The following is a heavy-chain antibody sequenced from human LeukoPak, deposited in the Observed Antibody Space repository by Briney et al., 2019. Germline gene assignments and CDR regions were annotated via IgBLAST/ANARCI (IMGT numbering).Heavy chain of an antibody. CDR3: ARDGCGGSCFHYYYYYMDV. V-gene: IGHV4-61*02. D-gene: IGHD2-15*01. CDR1: SGSISSSNYY. CDR2: ISTIGIT. J-gene: IGHJ6*03. Sequence: SETLSLTCAVSSGSISSSNYYWSWIRQPAGGGLEWIGRISTIGITNYNPSLISRVTISIDTSKNQFSLKLSSVTAADTAVYYCARDGCGGSCFHYYYYYMDVWGKGTTVTISS.